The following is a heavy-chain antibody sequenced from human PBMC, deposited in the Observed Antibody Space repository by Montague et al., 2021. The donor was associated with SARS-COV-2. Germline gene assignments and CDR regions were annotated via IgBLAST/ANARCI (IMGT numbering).Heavy chain of an antibody. CDR3: AAQTEYYYYSLDV. CDR2: ISYSGNT. V-gene: IGHV4-59*08. CDR1: GGSISSYY. J-gene: IGHJ6*02. Sequence: SETLSLTCAVSGGSISSYYWSWIRQPPGRGLQWIAYISYSGNTNYNPSLKSRVTILVDTSKNHFSLRLSSVTAADTAVYYCAAQTEYYYYSLDVWGQGTTATVS.